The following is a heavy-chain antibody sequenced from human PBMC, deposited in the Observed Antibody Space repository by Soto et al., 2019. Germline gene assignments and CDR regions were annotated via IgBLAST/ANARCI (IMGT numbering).Heavy chain of an antibody. V-gene: IGHV1-18*01. CDR3: ARDCLDGNGWCYWYFDL. CDR2: ISAYNGNT. Sequence: QVQLVQSGAEVKKPGASVKVSCKASRYTFTSYGISWVRQAPGQGLEWMGWISAYNGNTNYAQKLQGRVTMTTDTSTSTAYMELRSLRSDDTAVYYCARDCLDGNGWCYWYFDLWGRGTLVTVSS. D-gene: IGHD6-19*01. CDR1: RYTFTSYG. J-gene: IGHJ2*01.